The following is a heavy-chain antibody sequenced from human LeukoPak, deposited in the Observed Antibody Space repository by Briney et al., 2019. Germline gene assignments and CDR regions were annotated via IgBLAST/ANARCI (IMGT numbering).Heavy chain of an antibody. Sequence: GGSLRLSCAASGFTFSNYAMSWVRQAPGKGLEWVSGISGGTGTPFYADSVKGRFTISRDNSKNTLYLQMSSLRGEDTAVYFCAKRRTTVITMDYFDYWGQGTLATVSS. CDR1: GFTFSNYA. V-gene: IGHV3-23*01. D-gene: IGHD4-17*01. CDR3: AKRRTTVITMDYFDY. CDR2: ISGGTGTP. J-gene: IGHJ4*02.